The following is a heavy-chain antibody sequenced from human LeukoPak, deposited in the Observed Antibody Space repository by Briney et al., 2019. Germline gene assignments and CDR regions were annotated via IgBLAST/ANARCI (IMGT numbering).Heavy chain of an antibody. Sequence: PGGSLRLSCAASGFTFSSYAMHWVRQAPGKGLEWVAVISYDGSNKYYADSVKGRFTISRDNSKNTLYLQMNSLRAEDTAVYYCAREGPYDYGDFGDYWGQGTLVTVSS. D-gene: IGHD4-17*01. CDR1: GFTFSSYA. V-gene: IGHV3-30-3*01. CDR2: ISYDGSNK. J-gene: IGHJ4*02. CDR3: AREGPYDYGDFGDY.